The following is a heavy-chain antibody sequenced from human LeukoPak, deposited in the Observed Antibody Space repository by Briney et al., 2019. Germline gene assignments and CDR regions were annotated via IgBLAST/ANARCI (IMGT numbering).Heavy chain of an antibody. Sequence: SVKVSCKASGGTFSSYAISWVRQAPGQGLEWMGRIIPILGIANYAQKFQGRVTITADKSTSTAYMELSSLRSEDTAVYYCARARLADVTVTEGLDYWGQGTLVTVSS. D-gene: IGHD4-17*01. CDR3: ARARLADVTVTEGLDY. CDR2: IIPILGIA. V-gene: IGHV1-69*04. CDR1: GGTFSSYA. J-gene: IGHJ4*02.